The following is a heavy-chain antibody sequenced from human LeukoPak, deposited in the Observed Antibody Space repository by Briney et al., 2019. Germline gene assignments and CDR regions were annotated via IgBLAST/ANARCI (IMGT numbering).Heavy chain of an antibody. CDR3: AREGGSQLDNAFDI. CDR2: INWSGGST. Sequence: GGSLRLSCKTSGSTFDDYGMSWVRQAPGKGLEWVSDINWSGGSTGYADSVKGRFTISRDSAKSSLYLQMNSLRVEDTALYYCAREGGSQLDNAFDIWGQGTMVTVSS. V-gene: IGHV3-20*04. D-gene: IGHD1-26*01. J-gene: IGHJ3*02. CDR1: GSTFDDYG.